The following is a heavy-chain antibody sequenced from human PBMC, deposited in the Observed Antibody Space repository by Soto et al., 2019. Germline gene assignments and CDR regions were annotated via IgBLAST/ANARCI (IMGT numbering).Heavy chain of an antibody. V-gene: IGHV4-4*02. CDR3: AREQICNVVKCSNWFDP. Sequence: SETLSLTCGVSGCSISSPNWLIWARHFPGKGLEWIGEIFHTGSVNYNPSLKSRVTLSLDKSKNQFSLKLTSVTAADTAVYFCAREQICNVVKCSNWFDPWGQGTTVTVSS. CDR2: IFHTGSV. J-gene: IGHJ5*02. D-gene: IGHD2-8*01. CDR1: GCSISSPNW.